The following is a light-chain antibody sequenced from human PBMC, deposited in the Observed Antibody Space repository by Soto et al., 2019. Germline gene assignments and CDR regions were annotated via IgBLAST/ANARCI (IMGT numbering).Light chain of an antibody. CDR3: QQYNSYTWT. Sequence: DIQMTQSPSTLSASVGDRVTITCRASQSVSDWWAWYQQKPGKAPKLLIYDASSLESAVPSRFSGSGSGTEFTLTSRSLQPDDFATYSCQQYNSYTWTFGQGTKVEIK. J-gene: IGKJ1*01. CDR1: QSVSDW. CDR2: DAS. V-gene: IGKV1-5*01.